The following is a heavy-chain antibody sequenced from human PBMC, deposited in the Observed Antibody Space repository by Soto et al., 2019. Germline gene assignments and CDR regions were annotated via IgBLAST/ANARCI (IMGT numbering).Heavy chain of an antibody. Sequence: VQLQESGPGLVKPSQTLSLTCTVSGGYISSGYFWSWIRQRPGKGLEWIGNIYYSGGTYSNPSHESGVVMSVDTSKNEFTLKGNAVTAADTAMYYCARFAKEENPKRESWYAFDIWGQGILVTVSS. CDR1: GGYISSGYF. CDR3: ARFAKEENPKRESWYAFDI. J-gene: IGHJ4*02. CDR2: IYYSGGT. V-gene: IGHV4-31*03. D-gene: IGHD6-13*01.